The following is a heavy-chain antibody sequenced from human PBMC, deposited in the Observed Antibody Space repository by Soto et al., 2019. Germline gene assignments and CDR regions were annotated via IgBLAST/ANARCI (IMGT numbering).Heavy chain of an antibody. V-gene: IGHV1-69*13. Sequence: SVKVSCKASGGTFSSYAISWVRQAPGQGLEWMGGITPIFGTANYAQKFQGRVTITADESTSTAYMELSSLRSEDTAVYYWARGYDSSGYYEGFDYWGQGTLVTVSS. J-gene: IGHJ4*02. CDR2: ITPIFGTA. CDR3: ARGYDSSGYYEGFDY. D-gene: IGHD3-22*01. CDR1: GGTFSSYA.